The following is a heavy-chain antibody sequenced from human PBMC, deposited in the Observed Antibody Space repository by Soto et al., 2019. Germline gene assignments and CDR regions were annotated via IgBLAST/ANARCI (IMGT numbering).Heavy chain of an antibody. J-gene: IGHJ6*02. CDR1: GGSISSYY. CDR3: VHQGYGALRDLVAV. V-gene: IGHV4-59*08. Sequence: SEALSLTWTASGGSISSYYCSWLRHPPEKGLERGGYVNDNCGSKYNQTFKSRVTITLDTSTSKASMKLTTVTATDTAVYYSVHQGYGALRDLVAVWARGTSVPVSS. CDR2: VNDNCGS. D-gene: IGHD3-10*01.